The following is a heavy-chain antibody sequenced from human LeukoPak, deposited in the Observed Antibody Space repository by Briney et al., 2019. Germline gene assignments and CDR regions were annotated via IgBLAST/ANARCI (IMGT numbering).Heavy chain of an antibody. Sequence: GRSLRLSCAASGFTFSSYAMHWVRQAPGKGLEWVAVISYDGSNKYYADSVKGRFTISRDNSKNTLYLQMNSLRAEDTAVYYCARDPEGIAAADFDYWGQGTLVTVSS. CDR2: ISYDGSNK. CDR3: ARDPEGIAAADFDY. CDR1: GFTFSSYA. D-gene: IGHD6-13*01. V-gene: IGHV3-30-3*01. J-gene: IGHJ4*02.